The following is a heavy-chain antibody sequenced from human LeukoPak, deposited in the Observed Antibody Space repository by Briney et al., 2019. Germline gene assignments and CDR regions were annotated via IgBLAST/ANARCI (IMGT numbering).Heavy chain of an antibody. CDR2: ISGSGGST. J-gene: IGHJ4*02. D-gene: IGHD3-10*01. CDR3: ASAYYYGSGSKPGYYFDY. Sequence: GGSLRLSCAASGFTFSSYSMNWVRQAPGKGLEWVSAISGSGGSTYYADSVKGRFTISRDNSKNTLYLQMNSLRAEDTAVYYCASAYYYGSGSKPGYYFDYWGQGTLVTVSS. V-gene: IGHV3-23*01. CDR1: GFTFSSYS.